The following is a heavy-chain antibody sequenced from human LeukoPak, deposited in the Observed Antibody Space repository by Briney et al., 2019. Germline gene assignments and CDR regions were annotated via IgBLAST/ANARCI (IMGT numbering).Heavy chain of an antibody. CDR3: ARDRFGTSLDAFDI. CDR2: ISGSSTYI. D-gene: IGHD2-2*01. CDR1: GFTFSTYS. Sequence: PGGSLRLSCTASGFTFSTYSMNWVRQAPGKGLEWVSSISGSSTYIYYADSVKGRFTISRDNAKNSLYLQMNSLRAEDTTVYYCARDRFGTSLDAFDIWGQGTMVSVSS. J-gene: IGHJ3*02. V-gene: IGHV3-21*01.